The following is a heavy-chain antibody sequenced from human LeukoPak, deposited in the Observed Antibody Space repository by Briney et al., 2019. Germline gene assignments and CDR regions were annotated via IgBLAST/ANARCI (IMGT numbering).Heavy chain of an antibody. CDR1: GGTFSSYA. D-gene: IGHD5-18*01. CDR2: IIPIFGTT. J-gene: IGHJ6*04. Sequence: SVKVSCKASGGTFSSYAISWVRQAPGQGLEWMGGIIPIFGTTNYAQKFQGRVTITADESTSAAYMELSSLRSEDTAVYYCARRSYAYYYGMDVWGKGTTVTVSS. CDR3: ARRSYAYYYGMDV. V-gene: IGHV1-69*01.